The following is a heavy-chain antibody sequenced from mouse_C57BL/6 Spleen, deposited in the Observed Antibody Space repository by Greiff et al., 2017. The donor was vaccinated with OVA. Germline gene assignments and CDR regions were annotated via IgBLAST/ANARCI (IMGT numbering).Heavy chain of an antibody. CDR1: GYAFTNYL. J-gene: IGHJ1*03. D-gene: IGHD1-1*01. Sequence: VQLQQSGAELVRPGTSVKVSCKASGYAFTNYLIEWVKQRPGQGLEWIGVINTGSGGTNYNEKFQVKATLTADKSSSTSYMQLISLTAEASAVYDWARCPYYGSSYRLGYFDVWGTGTTVTVAS. CDR2: INTGSGGT. CDR3: ARCPYYGSSYRLGYFDV. V-gene: IGHV1-54*01.